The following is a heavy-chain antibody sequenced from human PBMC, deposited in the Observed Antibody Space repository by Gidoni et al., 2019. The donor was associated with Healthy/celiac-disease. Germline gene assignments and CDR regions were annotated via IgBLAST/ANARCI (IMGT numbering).Heavy chain of an antibody. CDR2: INHSGST. CDR1: GGSFSGYY. CDR3: ARGPKNTTKRRNWFDP. Sequence: QVQLQQWGAGLLKPSETLSLTCAVYGGSFSGYYWSWIRQPPGKGLEWIGEINHSGSTNYNPSLKSRVTISVDTSKNQFSLKLSSVTAADTAVYYCARGPKNTTKRRNWFDPWGQGTLVTVSS. D-gene: IGHD1-1*01. V-gene: IGHV4-34*01. J-gene: IGHJ5*02.